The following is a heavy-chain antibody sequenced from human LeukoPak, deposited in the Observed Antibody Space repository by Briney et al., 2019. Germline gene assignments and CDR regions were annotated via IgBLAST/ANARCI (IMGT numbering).Heavy chain of an antibody. D-gene: IGHD1-1*01. Sequence: GGSLRLSCAASGFASITNAMSWVRQAPGKGLEWVAAVSGSGRDTYYAVSFKGRFTISRDNSKNTVYLQLNNLRAEDTAVYFCAKELIIQPTGTVAFDIWGQGTMVTVSS. CDR3: AKELIIQPTGTVAFDI. CDR2: VSGSGRDT. J-gene: IGHJ3*02. CDR1: GFASITNA. V-gene: IGHV3-23*01.